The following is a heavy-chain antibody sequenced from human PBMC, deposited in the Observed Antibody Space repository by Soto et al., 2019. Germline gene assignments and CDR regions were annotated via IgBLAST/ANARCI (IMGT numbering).Heavy chain of an antibody. Sequence: LRLSCAASGFTFSSYWMSWVRQAPGKGLEWVANIKQDGSEKYYVDSVKGRFTISRDNAKNSLYLQMNSLRAEDTAVYYCARAQLTYYDFWSGYLEYYYYGMDVWGQGTTVTVSS. V-gene: IGHV3-7*03. CDR3: ARAQLTYYDFWSGYLEYYYYGMDV. J-gene: IGHJ6*02. CDR1: GFTFSSYW. D-gene: IGHD3-3*01. CDR2: IKQDGSEK.